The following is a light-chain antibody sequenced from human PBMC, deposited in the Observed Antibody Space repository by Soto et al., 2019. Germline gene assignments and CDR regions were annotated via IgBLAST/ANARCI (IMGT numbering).Light chain of an antibody. CDR1: QSVTTSY. Sequence: EIVLTQSPGTLSLSPGEIATLSCRATQSVTTSYLTWYQQKPGQAPTHLITGASSRATGITDRFSGSGYGTDFALTISRLEPEDLAVYYCQQYGSSPYTFGQGTKVDIK. CDR2: GAS. J-gene: IGKJ2*01. V-gene: IGKV3-20*01. CDR3: QQYGSSPYT.